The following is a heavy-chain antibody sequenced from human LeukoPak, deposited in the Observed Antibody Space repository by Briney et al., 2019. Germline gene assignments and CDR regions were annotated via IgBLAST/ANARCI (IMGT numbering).Heavy chain of an antibody. D-gene: IGHD6-19*01. J-gene: IGHJ4*02. V-gene: IGHV3-30-3*01. CDR2: ISYDGSNK. CDR3: ARDPATYSSGRWGGFDY. CDR1: GFTFSTYA. Sequence: GGSLRLSCAASGFTFSTYAVHWVRHARGEALEGGADISYDGSNKYYTDSVKGRFTISRDNSKNTLYLQMNSLRAEDTAVYYCARDPATYSSGRWGGFDYWGQGTLVTVSS.